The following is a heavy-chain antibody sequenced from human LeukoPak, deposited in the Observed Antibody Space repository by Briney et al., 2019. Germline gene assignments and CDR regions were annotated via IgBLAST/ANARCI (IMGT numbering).Heavy chain of an antibody. V-gene: IGHV3-53*01. D-gene: IGHD3-16*01. CDR2: IYSGGTT. J-gene: IGHJ6*03. CDR1: GFTVSSNY. CDR3: ARDKVWDYFYYYMDV. Sequence: GGSLRLSCAASGFTVSSNYMTWVRQAPGKGLEWGSVIYSGGTTYYADSVKGRFTISRDSSKNPLYLHMNNLRAEDTAVYYCARDKVWDYFYYYMDVWGKGTTVTVSS.